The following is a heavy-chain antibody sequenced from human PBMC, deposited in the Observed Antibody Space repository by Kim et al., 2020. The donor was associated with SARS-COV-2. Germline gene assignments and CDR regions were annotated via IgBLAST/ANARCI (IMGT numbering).Heavy chain of an antibody. D-gene: IGHD6-13*01. Sequence: SETLSLTCAVSGGSFSGYYWSWIRQPPGKGLEWIVEINHSGGTNYYPSHKSRVTTSVDTSKKQFSLKLSSVTAAATAAYYCARGPLRRLLVETLDVWGQG. CDR3: ARGPLRRLLVETLDV. V-gene: IGHV4-34*01. J-gene: IGHJ6*02. CDR1: GGSFSGYY. CDR2: INHSGGT.